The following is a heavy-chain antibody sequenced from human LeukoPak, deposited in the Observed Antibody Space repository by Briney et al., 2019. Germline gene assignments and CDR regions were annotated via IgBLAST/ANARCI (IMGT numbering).Heavy chain of an antibody. CDR3: ARNRFSGYDYFDY. CDR2: VRYDSSNK. J-gene: IGHJ4*02. V-gene: IGHV3-30*02. Sequence: GGSLRLSCAASGFTFSGYGMHWVRQAPGKGLEWVAFVRYDSSNKYYADSVKGRFTVSRDNSKNTLYLQMSSLRREDTAVYYCARNRFSGYDYFDYWGQGILVTVSS. CDR1: GFTFSGYG. D-gene: IGHD5-12*01.